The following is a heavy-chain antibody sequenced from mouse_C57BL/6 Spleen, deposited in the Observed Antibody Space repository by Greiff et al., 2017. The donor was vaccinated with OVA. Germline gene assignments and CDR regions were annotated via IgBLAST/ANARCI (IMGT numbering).Heavy chain of an antibody. V-gene: IGHV1-52*01. CDR1: GYTFTSYW. D-gene: IGHD1-1*01. J-gene: IGHJ2*01. Sequence: VKLQQPGAELVRPGSSVKLSCKASGYTFTSYWMHWVKQRPIQGLEWIGNIDPSDSETHYNQKFKDKATLTVDKSSSTAYMQLSSLTSEDSAVYYCARSYYYGSSYDYWGQGTTLTVSS. CDR2: IDPSDSET. CDR3: ARSYYYGSSYDY.